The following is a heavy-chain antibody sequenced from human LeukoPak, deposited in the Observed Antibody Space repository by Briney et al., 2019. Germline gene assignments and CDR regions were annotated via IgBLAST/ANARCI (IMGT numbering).Heavy chain of an antibody. J-gene: IGHJ4*02. D-gene: IGHD3-22*01. CDR1: GGSVSRGGDY. V-gene: IGHV4-31*03. CDR3: ARQNYYDSSGLSSHFDY. Sequence: SETLSLTCTVSGGSVSRGGDYWTWIRQHPGKGLEWIGYIYYSGSTYYNPSLKSRVTISVDTSKNQFSLKLSSVTAADTAVYYCARQNYYDSSGLSSHFDYWGQGTLVTVSS. CDR2: IYYSGST.